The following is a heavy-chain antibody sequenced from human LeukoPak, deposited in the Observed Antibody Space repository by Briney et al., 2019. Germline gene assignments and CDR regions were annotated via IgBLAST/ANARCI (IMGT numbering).Heavy chain of an antibody. CDR3: ARDRHXXAAVYXXYXDV. J-gene: IGHJ6*03. CDR1: GYTFTSYI. CDR2: INAYNGNT. Sequence: ASVKVSCKASGYTFTSYIISWVRQAPGQGLEWMGWINAYNGNTDYAQRVQGRVTMTTDTSTSTAYMELRSLRSDDTAVYYCARDRHXXAAVYXXYXDVWGXGTPVTVSS. V-gene: IGHV1-18*01. D-gene: IGHD6-13*01.